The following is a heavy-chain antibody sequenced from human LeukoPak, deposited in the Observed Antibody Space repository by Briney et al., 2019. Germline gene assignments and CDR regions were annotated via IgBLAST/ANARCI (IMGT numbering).Heavy chain of an antibody. CDR3: AKETYLDFSTFYFDS. CDR2: ISGSTSIT. J-gene: IGHJ4*02. D-gene: IGHD3-3*01. V-gene: IGHV3-48*02. CDR1: GYSFNNYL. Sequence: PGGSLRLSCVASGYSFNNYLMNWVRQAPGKGLEWIAYISGSTSITYYADSVKGRFTISRDNAKNSLYLQMSSLRDEDTAVYYGAKETYLDFSTFYFDSGGQGSLVTVSS.